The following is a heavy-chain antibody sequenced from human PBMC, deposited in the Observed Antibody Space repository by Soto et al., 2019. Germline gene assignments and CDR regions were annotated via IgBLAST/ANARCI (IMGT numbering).Heavy chain of an antibody. CDR3: AKTLEEYSSSWNTYYYYGMDV. Sequence: GGSLRLSCAASGFTFSSYAMSWVRQAPGKGLEWVSAISGSGGSTYYADSVKGRFTISRDNSKNTLYLQMNSLRAEDTAVYYCAKTLEEYSSSWNTYYYYGMDVWGQGTTVTVSS. J-gene: IGHJ6*02. D-gene: IGHD6-13*01. CDR2: ISGSGGST. CDR1: GFTFSSYA. V-gene: IGHV3-23*01.